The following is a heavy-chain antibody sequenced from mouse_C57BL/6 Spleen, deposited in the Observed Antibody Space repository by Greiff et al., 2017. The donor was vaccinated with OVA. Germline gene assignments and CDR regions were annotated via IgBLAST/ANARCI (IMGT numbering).Heavy chain of an antibody. V-gene: IGHV1-9*01. CDR2: ILPGSGST. CDR3: ARYPIYYYGSSYPDYAMDY. D-gene: IGHD1-1*01. CDR1: GYTFTGYW. J-gene: IGHJ4*01. Sequence: VQRVESGAELMKPGASVKLSCKATGYTFTGYWIEWVKQRPGHGLEWIGEILPGSGSTNYNEKFKGKATFTADTSSNTAYMQLSSLTTEDSAIYYCARYPIYYYGSSYPDYAMDYWGQGTSVTVSS.